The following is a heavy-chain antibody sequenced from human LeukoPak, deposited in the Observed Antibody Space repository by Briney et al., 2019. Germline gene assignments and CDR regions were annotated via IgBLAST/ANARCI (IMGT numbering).Heavy chain of an antibody. V-gene: IGHV3-7*01. CDR1: GFTFRDYW. CDR2: IKQDGGDK. CDR3: VRAGHTYGTLYF. Sequence: PGGSLRLSCAASGFTFRDYWMTWVRQAPGKGLEWVADIKQDGGDKNYVDSVKGRFTISRDNAKNSLYLQMDSLRAEDTAVYYCVRAGHTYGTLYFWGQGTLVTVSS. D-gene: IGHD5-18*01. J-gene: IGHJ4*02.